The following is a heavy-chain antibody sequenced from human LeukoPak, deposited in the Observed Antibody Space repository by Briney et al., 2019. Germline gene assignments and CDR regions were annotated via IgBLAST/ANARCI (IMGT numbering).Heavy chain of an antibody. D-gene: IGHD6-6*01. CDR2: IFYTGGT. CDR3: ARYGSSSLRAGYYYYMDV. Sequence: ASETLSLTCTLSGGSISDYYWNWIRQPPGKGLEWVGYIFYTGGTNYNPSLKSRVTISEDTSKNQFSLKLSSVTAADTAVYYCARYGSSSLRAGYYYYMDVWGKGTTVTVSS. V-gene: IGHV4-59*01. J-gene: IGHJ6*03. CDR1: GGSISDYY.